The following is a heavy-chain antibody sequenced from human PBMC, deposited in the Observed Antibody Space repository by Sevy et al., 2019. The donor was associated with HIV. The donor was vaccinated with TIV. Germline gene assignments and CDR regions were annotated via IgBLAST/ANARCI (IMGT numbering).Heavy chain of an antibody. D-gene: IGHD3-16*02. V-gene: IGHV3-7*01. CDR2: IKQDGSKK. J-gene: IGHJ4*02. CDR1: GFTFSDYW. Sequence: GGSLRLSCAASGFTFSDYWMSWVRQAPEKGLEWVANIKQDGSKKYYVDSVKGRFTISRDNAKNSLYLQMNSLRAEDTAVYYCARDLGYYDYVWGSYRYRGLGFDYWGQGTLVTVSS. CDR3: ARDLGYYDYVWGSYRYRGLGFDY.